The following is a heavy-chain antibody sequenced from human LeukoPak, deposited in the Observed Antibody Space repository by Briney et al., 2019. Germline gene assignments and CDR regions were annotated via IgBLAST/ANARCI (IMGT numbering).Heavy chain of an antibody. V-gene: IGHV3-30*18. J-gene: IGHJ6*02. CDR2: ISYDGSNK. D-gene: IGHD6-13*01. CDR1: GFTFSSYG. CDR3: AKFWGAAGTLNYGMDV. Sequence: GGSLRLSCAASGFTFSSYGMHWVRQAPGKGLEWVAVISYDGSNKYYADSVKGRFTISRDNSKNTLYLQMNSLRAEDTAVYYCAKFWGAAGTLNYGMDVWGQGTMVTVSS.